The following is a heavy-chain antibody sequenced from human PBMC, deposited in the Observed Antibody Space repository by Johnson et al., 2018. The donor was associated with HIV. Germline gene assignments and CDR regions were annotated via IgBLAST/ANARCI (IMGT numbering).Heavy chain of an antibody. CDR1: GFTFSDYY. CDR2: ISSSGSTI. V-gene: IGHV3-11*04. CDR3: ATRDPTYRPGAFDL. D-gene: IGHD1-14*01. Sequence: QMQLVESGGGVVQPGRSLRLSCAASGFTFSDYYMSWIRQAPGKGLEWVSYISSSGSTIYYADSVKGRFIISRDNAKNSLYLQMNSLRAEDTAVYYCATRDPTYRPGAFDLWGQGTMVTVSS. J-gene: IGHJ3*01.